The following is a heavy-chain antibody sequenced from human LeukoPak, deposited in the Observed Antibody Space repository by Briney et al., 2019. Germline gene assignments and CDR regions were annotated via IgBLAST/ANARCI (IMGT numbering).Heavy chain of an antibody. CDR3: ARGSYLGGYWFPPDY. Sequence: ASVKVSCKASGYTFTSYCISWVRQAPGQGLEWMGWISAYNGNTNYAQKLQGRVTMTTDTSTSTAYMELSSLRSDDTAVYYCARGSYLGGYWFPPDYWGQGSLVTVPS. CDR1: GYTFTSYC. V-gene: IGHV1-18*01. D-gene: IGHD2-21*01. J-gene: IGHJ4*02. CDR2: ISAYNGNT.